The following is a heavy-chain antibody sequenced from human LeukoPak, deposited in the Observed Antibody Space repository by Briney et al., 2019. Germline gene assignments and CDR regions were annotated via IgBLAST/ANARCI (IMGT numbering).Heavy chain of an antibody. V-gene: IGHV3-23*01. Sequence: GGSLRLSCAASGFTFSSYAMSWVRQAPGKGLEWVSAISGSGGSTYYADSVKGRFTISRDNSKSTLYLQMNSLRAEDTAVYYCAKDFISYSSAEGLVFDYWGQGTLVTVSS. CDR3: AKDFISYSSAEGLVFDY. D-gene: IGHD6-19*01. CDR1: GFTFSSYA. J-gene: IGHJ4*02. CDR2: ISGSGGST.